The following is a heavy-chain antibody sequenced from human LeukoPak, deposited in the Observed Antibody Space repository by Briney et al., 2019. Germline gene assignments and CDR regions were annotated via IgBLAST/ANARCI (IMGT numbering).Heavy chain of an antibody. J-gene: IGHJ4*02. V-gene: IGHV4-34*01. CDR3: ARAGPRRDGYNFDY. CDR1: GGSFTTYY. D-gene: IGHD5-24*01. Sequence: SETLSLTCVVSGGSFTTYYWTWIRQPPGKGLEWIGQINHSGGTNYNPSLTDRITISIDTSKNQFSLRLTSVTAADTAVYYCARAGPRRDGYNFDYWGQGTVVTVSS. CDR2: INHSGGT.